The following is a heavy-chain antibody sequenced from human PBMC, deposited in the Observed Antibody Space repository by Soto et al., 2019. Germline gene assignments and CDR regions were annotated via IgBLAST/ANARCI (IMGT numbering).Heavy chain of an antibody. CDR2: IYYSGST. CDR1: GCSMSSSSYY. J-gene: IGHJ6*02. Sequence: PSESLALPCAVSGCSMSSSSYYWGWIRQPPGKGLEWIGSIYYSGSTYYNPSLKSRVTISVDTSKNQFSLKLSSVTAADTAVYYCARLGGSRSGYGRHYYYYGMDVWGQGTTVTVSS. CDR3: ARLGGSRSGYGRHYYYYGMDV. V-gene: IGHV4-39*01. D-gene: IGHD5-12*01.